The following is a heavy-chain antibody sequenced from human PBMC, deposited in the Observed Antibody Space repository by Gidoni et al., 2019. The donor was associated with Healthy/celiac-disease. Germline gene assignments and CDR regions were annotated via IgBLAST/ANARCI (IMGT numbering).Heavy chain of an antibody. CDR2: ISWNSGSI. D-gene: IGHD2-21*01. V-gene: IGHV3-9*01. J-gene: IGHJ3*02. CDR1: GFTFDDYA. CDR3: AKDMWGVVIAISGEGTGAFDI. Sequence: EVQLVESGGGLVQPGRSLRLSCAASGFTFDDYAMHLVRQAPGKGLEWVSGISWNSGSIGYADSVKGRFTISRDNAKNSLYLQMNSLRAEDTALYYCAKDMWGVVIAISGEGTGAFDIWGQGTMVTVSS.